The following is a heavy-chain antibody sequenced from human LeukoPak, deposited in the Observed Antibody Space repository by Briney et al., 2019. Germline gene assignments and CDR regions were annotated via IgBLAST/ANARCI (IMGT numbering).Heavy chain of an antibody. J-gene: IGHJ4*02. CDR1: GYTFTGYY. CDR2: INPNSGGT. Sequence: ASVKVSCKASGYTFTGYYMHWVRQAPGQGLEWMGWINPNSGGTNYAQKFQGRVTMTRDTSISTAYMELSRLRSDDTAVYYCARRGDYGDYYFDYWGQGTLVTVSS. V-gene: IGHV1-2*02. D-gene: IGHD4-17*01. CDR3: ARRGDYGDYYFDY.